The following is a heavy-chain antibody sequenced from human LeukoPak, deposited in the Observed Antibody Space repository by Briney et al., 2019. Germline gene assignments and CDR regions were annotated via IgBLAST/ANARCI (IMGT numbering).Heavy chain of an antibody. CDR1: GYTFTGYY. V-gene: IGHV1-2*02. CDR2: INPNSGGT. CDR3: ARDTLTPNWGGGY. D-gene: IGHD7-27*01. Sequence: ASVTVSCTASGYTFTGYYMHWVRQAPGQGLEWMGWINPNSGGTNYAQKLQGRVTMTTDTSTNTAYMELRSLRSDDTAVYYCARDTLTPNWGGGYWGQGTLVTVSS. J-gene: IGHJ4*02.